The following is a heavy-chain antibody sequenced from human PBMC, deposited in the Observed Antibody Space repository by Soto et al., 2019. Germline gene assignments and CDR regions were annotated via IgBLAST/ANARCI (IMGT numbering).Heavy chain of an antibody. CDR2: LHSGGDT. V-gene: IGHV3-53*01. Sequence: GGSLRLSCGASGFLVSSNYMSWVRQAPGKPLEWVSVLHSGGDTDYADSVKGRFTISRDKSKNTLYLQMHNLRVEDTAVYHCAKFVKGFYYFDYWGRGTQVTVSS. J-gene: IGHJ4*02. D-gene: IGHD3-10*01. CDR1: GFLVSSNY. CDR3: AKFVKGFYYFDY.